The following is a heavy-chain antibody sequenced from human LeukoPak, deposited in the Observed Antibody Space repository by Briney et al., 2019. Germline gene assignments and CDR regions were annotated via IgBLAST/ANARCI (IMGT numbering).Heavy chain of an antibody. D-gene: IGHD6-13*01. CDR2: IGGGGSDT. CDR3: ARDVEGYSRTKFDY. V-gene: IGHV3-23*01. CDR1: GFNFWNTG. J-gene: IGHJ4*02. Sequence: GGSLRLSCAVAGFNFWNTGMSWVRQAPGKGLEWVSAIGGGGSDTKYTDSVKGRFTILRDISKNTLYLQMNSLRSEDTAVYYCARDVEGYSRTKFDYWGQGTLVTVSS.